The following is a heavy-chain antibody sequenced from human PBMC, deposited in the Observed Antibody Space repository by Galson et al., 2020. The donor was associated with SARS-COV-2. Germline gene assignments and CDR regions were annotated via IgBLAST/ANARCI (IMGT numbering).Heavy chain of an antibody. J-gene: IGHJ3*02. CDR3: ASEGSGGYGSRWDAFDI. D-gene: IGHD6-13*01. Sequence: GESLKLSCAAPGFTFSSYAMHWVRQAPGKGLEWVAVISYDGSNKYYADSVKGRFTISRDNSKNTLYLQMNSLRAEDTAVYYCASEGSGGYGSRWDAFDIWGEGTMVTVSS. CDR2: ISYDGSNK. V-gene: IGHV3-30*04. CDR1: GFTFSSYA.